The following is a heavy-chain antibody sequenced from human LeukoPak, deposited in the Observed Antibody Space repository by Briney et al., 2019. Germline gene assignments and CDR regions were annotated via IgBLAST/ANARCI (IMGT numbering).Heavy chain of an antibody. CDR3: AASPTYYYESKNWFDP. CDR1: GFTFTSSA. J-gene: IGHJ5*02. V-gene: IGHV1-58*01. CDR2: IVVGSGNT. Sequence: GASVKVSCKASGFTFTSSAVQWVRQARGQRLEWIGWIVVGSGNTNYAQKFQERVTITRDMSTSTAYMELSSLRSEDTAVYYCAASPTYYYESKNWFDPWGQGTLVTVSS. D-gene: IGHD3-22*01.